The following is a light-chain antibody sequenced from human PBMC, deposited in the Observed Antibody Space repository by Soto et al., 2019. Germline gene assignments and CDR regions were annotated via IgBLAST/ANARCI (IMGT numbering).Light chain of an antibody. J-gene: IGKJ5*01. CDR1: QSVSNNY. CDR3: QQYGSSPIN. V-gene: IGKV3-20*01. Sequence: EIVLTHSPGTLSLSPWERATLSCRASQSVSNNYLAWYQQKPGQAPRLLIYGASNRATGIPDRFSGSKSGTDFTLTIRRLEPEDAGVYYCQQYGSSPINFGQGTRLEIK. CDR2: GAS.